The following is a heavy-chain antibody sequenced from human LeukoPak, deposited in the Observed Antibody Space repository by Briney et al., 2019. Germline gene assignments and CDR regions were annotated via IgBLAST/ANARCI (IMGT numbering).Heavy chain of an antibody. CDR1: GGSISSSSYY. Sequence: SETLSLTCSVSGGSISSSSYYWGWIRQPPGKGLEWIGSMYNIGSTYYNPSLKSRVTISGDTSKNQFSLKLTSVTAADTAVYFCARGPRLYYYDSSGYYYYWGQGTLVTVSS. V-gene: IGHV4-39*01. D-gene: IGHD3-22*01. J-gene: IGHJ4*02. CDR3: ARGPRLYYYDSSGYYYY. CDR2: MYNIGST.